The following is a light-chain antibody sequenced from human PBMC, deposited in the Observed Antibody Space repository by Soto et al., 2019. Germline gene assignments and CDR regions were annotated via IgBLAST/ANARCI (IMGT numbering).Light chain of an antibody. Sequence: QPVLTQSPSASASLGASVKLTCTLSSEHSSYAIAWHQKQPGKGPRYLMDLNNDGSHTKGDGIPDRFSGSSSGADRFLIISSLQSEDEADYYCQTWGTGFQFFGGGTKLTV. V-gene: IGLV4-69*01. CDR2: LNNDGSH. CDR3: QTWGTGFQF. CDR1: SEHSSYA. J-gene: IGLJ2*01.